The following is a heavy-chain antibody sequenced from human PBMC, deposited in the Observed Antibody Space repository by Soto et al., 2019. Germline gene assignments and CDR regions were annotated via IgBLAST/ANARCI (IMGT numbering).Heavy chain of an antibody. D-gene: IGHD3-22*01. CDR3: ARVSENRLVRQGFDY. CDR2: ISHDGTNK. J-gene: IGHJ4*02. V-gene: IGHV3-30-3*01. Sequence: QVQLVESGGDVVQPGRSLRLSCAASGFTFSIYTIHWVRQAPGKGLEWVAVISHDGTNKYYADSVKGRFTVSRDSSKNTLYLDMNSLRSEDTAVYYCARVSENRLVRQGFDYWGLGTLVTVSS. CDR1: GFTFSIYT.